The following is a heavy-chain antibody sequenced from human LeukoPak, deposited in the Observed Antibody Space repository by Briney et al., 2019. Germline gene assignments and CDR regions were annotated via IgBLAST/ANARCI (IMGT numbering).Heavy chain of an antibody. CDR3: ARSRDGYNFNWYFDL. D-gene: IGHD5-24*01. J-gene: IGHJ2*01. V-gene: IGHV3-23*01. CDR2: ITDSGTGT. CDR1: GFTFSSYA. Sequence: GGSLRLSCAASGFTFSSYALSWVRQAPGKGLEWVSGITDSGTGTYYADSVKGRFTISRHNSQNTLYLQMNSLRAEDSAVYFCARSRDGYNFNWYFDLWGRGTLVTVSS.